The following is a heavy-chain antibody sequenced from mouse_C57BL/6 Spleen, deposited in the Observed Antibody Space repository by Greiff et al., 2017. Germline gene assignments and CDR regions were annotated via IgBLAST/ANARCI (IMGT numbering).Heavy chain of an antibody. CDR2: ISSGGSYT. D-gene: IGHD1-1*01. V-gene: IGHV5-6*01. CDR1: GFTFSSSG. J-gene: IGHJ1*03. Sequence: EVQVVESGGDLVKPGGSLKLSCAASGFTFSSSGMSWVRQTPDKRLEWVATISSGGSYTYYPDSVKGRFTISRDNAKSTRYLQMSSLKSEDTAMYYCARDYYSSSPYWYFDVWGTGTTVTVSS. CDR3: ARDYYSSSPYWYFDV.